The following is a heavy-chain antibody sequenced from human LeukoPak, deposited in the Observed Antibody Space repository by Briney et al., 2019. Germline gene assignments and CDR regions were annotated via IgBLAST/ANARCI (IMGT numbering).Heavy chain of an antibody. CDR3: AKRDYSDSNGYAPLFDY. D-gene: IGHD3-22*01. CDR2: ISGSGGRA. CDR1: GFTFSNYA. Sequence: GGSLRLSCAASGFTFSNYAMSWVRQAPGKGLEWMSGISGSGGRAYYADSVKGRVTISRDNSKNTPYLQMSSLRAEDTAVYYCAKRDYSDSNGYAPLFDYWGQGTLVTVSS. V-gene: IGHV3-23*01. J-gene: IGHJ4*02.